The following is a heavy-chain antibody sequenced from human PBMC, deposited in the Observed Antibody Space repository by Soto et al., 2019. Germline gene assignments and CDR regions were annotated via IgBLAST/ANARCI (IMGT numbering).Heavy chain of an antibody. D-gene: IGHD1-26*01. CDR1: GFTFSSYG. CDR3: AKESPGELLGLFAY. V-gene: IGHV3-30*18. J-gene: IGHJ4*02. CDR2: ISYDGSNK. Sequence: GGSLRLSCAASGFTFSSYGMHWVRQAPGKGLEWVAVISYDGSNKYYADSVKGRFTISRDNSKNTLYLQMNSLRAEDTAVYYCAKESPGELLGLFAYWGRGPRVTVSS.